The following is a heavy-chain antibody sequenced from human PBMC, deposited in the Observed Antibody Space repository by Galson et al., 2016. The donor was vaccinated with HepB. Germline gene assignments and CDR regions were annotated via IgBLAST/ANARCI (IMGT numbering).Heavy chain of an antibody. Sequence: SETLSLTCAVYGGSFSGSYWSWLRQSPGKGLEWIGEIYHSGTANYNPSLKSRVTMSVATSKSQFSLKLRSVTAADTAVYYCSGQPAYYSNNNWFAPWGQGTLVTVSS. V-gene: IGHV4-34*01. CDR3: SGQPAYYSNNNWFAP. J-gene: IGHJ5*02. CDR2: IYHSGTA. D-gene: IGHD4-11*01. CDR1: GGSFSGSY.